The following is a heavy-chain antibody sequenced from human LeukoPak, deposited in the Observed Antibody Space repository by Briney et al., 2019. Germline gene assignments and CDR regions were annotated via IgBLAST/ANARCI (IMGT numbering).Heavy chain of an antibody. CDR1: GFTFSSYG. V-gene: IGHV3-30*02. CDR2: IRYDGSNK. CDR3: AKDSYSGYDYYYYYMDV. J-gene: IGHJ6*03. Sequence: PGGSLRLSCAASGFTFSSYGMHWVRQAPGKGLEWVAFIRYDGSNKYYADSVKGRFTISRDNSKNTLYLQMNSLRAEDTAVYYCAKDSYSGYDYYYYYMDVWGKGTTVTVSS. D-gene: IGHD5-12*01.